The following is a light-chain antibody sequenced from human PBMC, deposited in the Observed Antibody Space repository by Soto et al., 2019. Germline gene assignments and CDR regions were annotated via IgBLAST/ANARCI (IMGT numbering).Light chain of an antibody. J-gene: IGLJ2*01. CDR2: GTS. CDR3: QSCDSSLSGVV. CDR1: SSNIGAGYD. V-gene: IGLV1-40*01. Sequence: QPVLTQPPSVSGAPGQRVTISCTGSSSNIGAGYDVHWYQQLPGTAPKLLIYGTSNRPSGVPDRFSGYKSGTSASLAITGLQADDEAHYYCQSCDSSLSGVVFGGGTKVTVL.